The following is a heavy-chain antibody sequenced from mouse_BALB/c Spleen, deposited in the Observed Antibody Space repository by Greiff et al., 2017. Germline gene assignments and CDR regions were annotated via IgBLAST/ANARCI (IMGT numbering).Heavy chain of an antibody. CDR3: FYGNYYAMDY. Sequence: VQLQQSGAELVKPGASVKLSCKASGYTFTSYYMYWVKQRPGQGLEWIGGINPSNGGTNFNEKFKSKATLTVDKSSSTAYMQLSSLTSEDSAVYYCFYGNYYAMDYWGQGTSVTVSS. V-gene: IGHV1S81*02. J-gene: IGHJ4*01. CDR1: GYTFTSYY. CDR2: INPSNGGT. D-gene: IGHD2-1*01.